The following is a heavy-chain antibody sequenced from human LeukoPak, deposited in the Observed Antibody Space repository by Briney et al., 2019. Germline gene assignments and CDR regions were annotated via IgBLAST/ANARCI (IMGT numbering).Heavy chain of an antibody. CDR3: AKRQPYYFDY. J-gene: IGHJ4*02. CDR1: GFTFSYYG. CDR2: VNSGDGT. V-gene: IGHV3-23*01. D-gene: IGHD1-1*01. Sequence: GGSLRLSCAASGFTFSYYGMSWVRQAPGKGLEWVSSVNSGDGTYYADSVRGRFTISRDKSRNTLYLQMNSLRADDTATYYCAKRQPYYFDYWGQGTLVTVSS.